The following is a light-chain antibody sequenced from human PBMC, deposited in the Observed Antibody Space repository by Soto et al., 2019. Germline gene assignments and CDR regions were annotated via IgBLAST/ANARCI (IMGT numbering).Light chain of an antibody. CDR3: QQLNTLPFT. J-gene: IGKJ5*01. CDR2: VAS. Sequence: DIQLTQSPSLLSASVGDRVTITCRASHDISTYLAWYQQKPGKAPKLMIYVASTLQSGVPSRFSGSGSGTEFTLTISGLLPEDFATYHCQQLNTLPFTFGQGTRLDTK. V-gene: IGKV1-9*01. CDR1: HDISTY.